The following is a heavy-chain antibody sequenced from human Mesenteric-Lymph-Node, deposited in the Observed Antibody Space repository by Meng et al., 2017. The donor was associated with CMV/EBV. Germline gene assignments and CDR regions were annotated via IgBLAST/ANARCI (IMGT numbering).Heavy chain of an antibody. J-gene: IGHJ4*02. D-gene: IGHD1/OR15-1a*01. CDR2: THYSGSA. CDR1: GGPITSYY. Sequence: GPLRLSCTVSGGPITSYYWNWIRQPPGKGLEWIGYTHYSGSALYNPALKSRVTMSVDTSKHQFSLKLSSATSADTAVYYCAKWNSDWNSFDSWGQGTLVTVSS. CDR3: AKWNSDWNSFDS. V-gene: IGHV4-59*03.